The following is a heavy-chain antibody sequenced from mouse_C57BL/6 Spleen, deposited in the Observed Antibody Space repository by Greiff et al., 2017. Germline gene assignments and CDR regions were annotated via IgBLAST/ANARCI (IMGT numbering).Heavy chain of an antibody. CDR3: ARWGTGNGYFDY. Sequence: QVQLQQSGPELVKPGASVKISCKASGYAFSSSWLNWVKQRPGKGLKWIGRIYPGDGDTNYNGKFKGKATLTADKSSSTAYMQLSSLTSEDSAVYFCARWGTGNGYFDYWGQGTTLTVSS. CDR2: IYPGDGDT. J-gene: IGHJ2*01. CDR1: GYAFSSSW. V-gene: IGHV1-82*01. D-gene: IGHD4-1*01.